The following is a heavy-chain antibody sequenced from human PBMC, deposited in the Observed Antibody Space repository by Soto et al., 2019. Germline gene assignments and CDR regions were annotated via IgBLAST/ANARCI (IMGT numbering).Heavy chain of an antibody. CDR1: GGTFSSYA. CDR3: ARDSSGYYLGHYFDY. D-gene: IGHD3-22*01. Sequence: QVQLVQSGAEVKKPGSSVKVSCKASGGTFSSYAISWVRQAPGQGLEWMGGIIPIFGTAHYAQKFQGRVTLTADESTSTAYMELSSLRSEDTAVYYCARDSSGYYLGHYFDYWGQGTLVTVSS. CDR2: IIPIFGTA. V-gene: IGHV1-69*12. J-gene: IGHJ4*02.